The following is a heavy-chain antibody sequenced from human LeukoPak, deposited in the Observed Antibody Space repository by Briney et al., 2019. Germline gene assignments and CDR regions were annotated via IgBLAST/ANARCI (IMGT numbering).Heavy chain of an antibody. V-gene: IGHV3-23*01. CDR2: ISASGSQT. CDR3: GKGTPPPVY. Sequence: GGSLRLSCAASGFSFSAYAMGGVRRPPGRGLEWVSSISASGSQTDYADSVKGRFTISRDNSKNTFYLQMNSLRAEDTAICYCGKGTPPPVYWGPGTLVTVSS. J-gene: IGHJ4*02. CDR1: GFSFSAYA.